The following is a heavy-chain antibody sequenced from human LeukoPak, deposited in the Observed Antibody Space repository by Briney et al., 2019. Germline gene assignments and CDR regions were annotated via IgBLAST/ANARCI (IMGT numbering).Heavy chain of an antibody. V-gene: IGHV1-18*01. CDR1: GYTFTNYG. J-gene: IGHJ3*01. CDR3: ARERGYDSSGYYHDAFDV. Sequence: ASVKVSCKSSGYTFTNYGISRVRQAPGQGVEWMGWISTYNGDTNYAQKLQGRVTMTTDTSTSTASMELRSLRSDDTAVYYCARERGYDSSGYYHDAFDVWGQGTMVTVSS. D-gene: IGHD3-22*01. CDR2: ISTYNGDT.